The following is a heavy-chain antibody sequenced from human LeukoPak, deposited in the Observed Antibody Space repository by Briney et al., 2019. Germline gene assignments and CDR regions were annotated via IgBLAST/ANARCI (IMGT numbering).Heavy chain of an antibody. CDR2: INHSGST. J-gene: IGHJ6*03. Sequence: SETLSLTCAVYGGSFSGYYWSWIRQPPGKGLEWIGEINHSGSTNYNPSLKRRVTISVDTSKNQFSLKLSSVTAADTAVYYCARGGEMATIPHYYYMDVWGKGTTVTVSS. V-gene: IGHV4-34*01. CDR1: GGSFSGYY. D-gene: IGHD5-24*01. CDR3: ARGGEMATIPHYYYMDV.